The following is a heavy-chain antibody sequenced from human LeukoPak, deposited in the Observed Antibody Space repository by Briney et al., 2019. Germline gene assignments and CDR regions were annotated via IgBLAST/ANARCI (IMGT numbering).Heavy chain of an antibody. CDR2: IYSAGST. D-gene: IGHD4-11*01. J-gene: IGHJ4*02. V-gene: IGHV3-53*01. Sequence: GGSLRLSCTASGFTVSSNYMVWVRRAPGKGLEWVSIIYSAGSTYYADSAKGRFTISRDNSKNTLYLQMNRLRAEDAAVYYCASSDDYNTYWYYLNFWGQGTLVTVSS. CDR1: GFTVSSNY. CDR3: ASSDDYNTYWYYLNF.